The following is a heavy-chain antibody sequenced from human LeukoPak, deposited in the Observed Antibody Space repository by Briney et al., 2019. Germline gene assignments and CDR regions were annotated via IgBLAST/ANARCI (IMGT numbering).Heavy chain of an antibody. CDR3: ARDRARNCGGDCYSGT. J-gene: IGHJ5*02. CDR1: GGTFSSYA. Sequence: GASVKVSCKASGGTFSSYAISWVRQAPGQGLEWMGGIIPIFGTANYAQKFQGRVTITADESTSTAYMELSSLRSDDTAVYYCARDRARNCGGDCYSGTWGQGTLVTASS. CDR2: IIPIFGTA. D-gene: IGHD2-21*02. V-gene: IGHV1-69*13.